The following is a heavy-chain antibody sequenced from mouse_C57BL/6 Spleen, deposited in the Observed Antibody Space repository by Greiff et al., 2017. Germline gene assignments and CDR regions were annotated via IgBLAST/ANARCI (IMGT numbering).Heavy chain of an antibody. V-gene: IGHV1-15*01. CDR1: GYTFTDYE. Sequence: QVQLKPSGAELVRPGASVTLSCKASGYTFTDYEMHWVKPTPVHGLEWIGAIYPETGGTAYNQKFKGKAILTADKSSSTAYMALRSLTSEDCAVYYCPITAVVARGGYFDVWGTGTTVTVSS. J-gene: IGHJ1*03. D-gene: IGHD1-1*01. CDR2: IYPETGGT. CDR3: PITAVVARGGYFDV.